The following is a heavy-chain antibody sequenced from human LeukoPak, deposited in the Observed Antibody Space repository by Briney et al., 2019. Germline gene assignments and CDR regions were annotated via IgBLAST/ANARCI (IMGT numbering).Heavy chain of an antibody. V-gene: IGHV3-23*01. CDR1: GFTFGSNV. Sequence: GGSLRLSCATSGFTFGSNVMSWVRQAPGKGLEWLSVISGSGDTTYYADSVKGRFTISRDNPKNTLYLQMNSLRAEDTAVYYCARIGHDLYQMFDSWGHGTLITVSS. J-gene: IGHJ5*01. CDR3: ARIGHDLYQMFDS. D-gene: IGHD2-2*01. CDR2: ISGSGDTT.